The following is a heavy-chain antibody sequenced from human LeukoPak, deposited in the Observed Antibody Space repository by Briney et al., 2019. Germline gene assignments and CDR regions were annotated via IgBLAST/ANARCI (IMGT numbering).Heavy chain of an antibody. V-gene: IGHV1-2*02. J-gene: IGHJ4*02. CDR1: VYAFTGYY. CDR2: INPNSGGT. Sequence: ASVNVSCKSSVYAFTGYYMHWVRQAPGQGLEWMGWINPNSGGTNYAQKFQGRVTMTRDTSISTAYMELSRLRSDDTAVYYCARDINDIVVVVAATSSPDYWGQGTLVTVSS. CDR3: ARDINDIVVVVAATSSPDY. D-gene: IGHD2-15*01.